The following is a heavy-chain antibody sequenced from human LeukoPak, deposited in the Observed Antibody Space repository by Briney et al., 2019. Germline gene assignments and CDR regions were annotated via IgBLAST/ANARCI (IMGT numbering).Heavy chain of an antibody. CDR1: GFSFREYG. D-gene: IGHD3-3*01. CDR3: ARDSYDFWSGGAFDY. V-gene: IGHV3-30*03. CDR2: ISHDGSKK. Sequence: GGSLRLSCAASGFSFREYGTHWVRQAPGKGLQWVAVISHDGSKKYYADSVKGRLAISRDNAKNTLYLQMNSLRAEDTAVYYCARDSYDFWSGGAFDYWGQGTLVTVSS. J-gene: IGHJ4*02.